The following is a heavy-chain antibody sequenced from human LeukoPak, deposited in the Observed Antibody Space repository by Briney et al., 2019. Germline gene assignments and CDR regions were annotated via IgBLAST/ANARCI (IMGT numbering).Heavy chain of an antibody. Sequence: PSETLSLTCAVHGGSFSGYYWCWIRQPPGKGLEWIGEINHSGSTNYDPSLNSRVTISVDTSKNQYSLKLSSVTAADTAVYYCGRGDEGSGSYCPWGQRTLVTVSS. CDR2: INHSGST. CDR3: GRGDEGSGSYCP. CDR1: GGSFSGYY. V-gene: IGHV4-34*01. D-gene: IGHD3-10*01. J-gene: IGHJ5*02.